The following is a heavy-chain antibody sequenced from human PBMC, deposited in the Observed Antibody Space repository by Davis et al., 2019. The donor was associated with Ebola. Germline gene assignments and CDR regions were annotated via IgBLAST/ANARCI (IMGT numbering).Heavy chain of an antibody. J-gene: IGHJ6*02. Sequence: GESLKISCAASGFTFSSYGMHWVRQVPGKGLEWVAVISYDGSNKYYADSVKGRFTISRDNSKNTLYLQMNSLRAEDTAVYYCARAGYCSSTSCYSSYYYYYYGMDVWGQGTTVTVSS. CDR3: ARAGYCSSTSCYSSYYYYYYGMDV. V-gene: IGHV3-30*03. CDR2: ISYDGSNK. D-gene: IGHD2-2*01. CDR1: GFTFSSYG.